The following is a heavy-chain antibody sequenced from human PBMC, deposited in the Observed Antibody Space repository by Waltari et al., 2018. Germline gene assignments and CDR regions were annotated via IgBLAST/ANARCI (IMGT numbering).Heavy chain of an antibody. D-gene: IGHD2-15*01. J-gene: IGHJ4*02. Sequence: QVQLQESGPGLVQPSETLSLTCNVSGYSIHSVFYLGWLRQPPGKGLEWIGNIYHSGNTYYNPSLKSRVNISIDTSKNQFSLKLSSVTAADTAIYYCARRVCSGGSCYGGGFYFDYWGQGALVTVSS. CDR1: GYSIHSVFY. CDR2: IYHSGNT. CDR3: ARRVCSGGSCYGGGFYFDY. V-gene: IGHV4-38-2*02.